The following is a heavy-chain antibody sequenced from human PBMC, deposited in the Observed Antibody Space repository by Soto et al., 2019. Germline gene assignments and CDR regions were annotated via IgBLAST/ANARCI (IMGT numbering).Heavy chain of an antibody. CDR2: ISYDGSNK. CDR1: GFTFSTYA. V-gene: IGHV3-30-3*01. CDR3: ARGELRFLEWLTVDY. D-gene: IGHD3-3*01. J-gene: IGHJ4*02. Sequence: VQLLEYGGGLVQPGGSLRLSCAASGFTFSTYAMSWVRQAPGKGLEWVAVISYDGSNKYYADSVKGRFTISRDNSKNTLYLQMNSLRAEDTAVYYCARGELRFLEWLTVDYWGQGTLVTVSS.